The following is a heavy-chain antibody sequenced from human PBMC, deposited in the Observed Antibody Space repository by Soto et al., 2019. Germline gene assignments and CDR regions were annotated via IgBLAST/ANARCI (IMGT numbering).Heavy chain of an antibody. CDR2: VHYSGST. V-gene: IGHV4-61*01. Sequence: QVQLQESGPGLVKPSQTLSLTCTVSGGSVSSGSYYWSWIRQPPGKGLEWIAYVHYSGSTNYNPPLKSRDTITKDTSKNQFSRKLTSVTAADTAVYYCARASRTRVGGGDYWGQGTLVTVSS. J-gene: IGHJ4*02. CDR1: GGSVSSGSYY. CDR3: ARASRTRVGGGDY. D-gene: IGHD3-16*01.